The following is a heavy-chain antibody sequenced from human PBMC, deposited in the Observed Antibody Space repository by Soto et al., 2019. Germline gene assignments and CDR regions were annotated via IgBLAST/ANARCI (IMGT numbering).Heavy chain of an antibody. J-gene: IGHJ5*02. Sequence: XGTLSLTGTVSGGSLSSYYWTWIRQSPGKGLEWIGYVYFSGNTNYNPSLKSRVTISIDTSKNQFSLRLASVTDADTAFYFCGSVRPSGYVLSWGQGTLVTVSS. CDR2: VYFSGNT. V-gene: IGHV4-59*01. CDR1: GGSLSSYY. CDR3: GSVRPSGYVLS. D-gene: IGHD6-25*01.